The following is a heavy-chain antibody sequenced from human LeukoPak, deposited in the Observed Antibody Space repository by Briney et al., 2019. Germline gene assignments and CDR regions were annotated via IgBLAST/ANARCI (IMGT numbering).Heavy chain of an antibody. J-gene: IGHJ4*02. V-gene: IGHV1-46*01. CDR3: AREVPDLAVFTHEGYFDY. CDR2: INPSGGST. D-gene: IGHD2-8*02. CDR1: GYTFTSYY. Sequence: ASVKVSCKASGYTFTSYYMHWVRQAPGQGLEGVGIINPSGGSTSYAQKFQGRVTMTRETSTSTVYMELSSLRSEDTAVYYCAREVPDLAVFTHEGYFDYWGQGTLVTVSS.